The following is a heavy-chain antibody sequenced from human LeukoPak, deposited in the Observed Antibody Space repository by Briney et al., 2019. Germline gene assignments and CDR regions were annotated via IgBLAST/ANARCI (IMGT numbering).Heavy chain of an antibody. CDR3: ARDSDPRELLWFGEPFDP. J-gene: IGHJ5*02. V-gene: IGHV1-2*02. CDR2: INPNSGGT. D-gene: IGHD3-10*01. CDR1: GYTFTGYY. Sequence: ASVKVSCKASGYTFTGYYTHWVRQAPGQGLEWMGWINPNSGGTNYAQKFQGRVTMTRDTSISTAYMELSRLRSDDTAVYYCARDSDPRELLWFGEPFDPWGQGTLVTVSS.